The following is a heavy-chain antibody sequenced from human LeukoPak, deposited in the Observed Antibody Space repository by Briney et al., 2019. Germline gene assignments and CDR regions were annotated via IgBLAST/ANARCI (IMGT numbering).Heavy chain of an antibody. D-gene: IGHD5-12*01. CDR3: ARDGTWQWLHYYYGMDV. CDR1: GFTFSSYG. J-gene: IGHJ6*02. CDR2: IWYDGSNK. Sequence: PGRSLRLSCAASGFTFSSYGMHWVGHAPGKGLEGVAVIWYDGSNKYYADSVKGRFTISRDNSKNTLYLQMNSLRAEDTAVYYCARDGTWQWLHYYYGMDVWGQGTTVTVSS. V-gene: IGHV3-33*01.